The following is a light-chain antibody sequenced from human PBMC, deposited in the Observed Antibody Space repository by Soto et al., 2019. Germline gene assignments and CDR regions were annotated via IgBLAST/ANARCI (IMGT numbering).Light chain of an antibody. V-gene: IGKV1-9*01. Sequence: IHLTQSPSSLSASVGERFTITCRASQGISSFLAWYQQEPGKAPELLISGATTLQSGVPSRFSGSGSGTNFTLTISSLQPEDFATYYCQQFKSYVSFGQGTRLEIK. CDR1: QGISSF. CDR3: QQFKSYVS. CDR2: GAT. J-gene: IGKJ5*01.